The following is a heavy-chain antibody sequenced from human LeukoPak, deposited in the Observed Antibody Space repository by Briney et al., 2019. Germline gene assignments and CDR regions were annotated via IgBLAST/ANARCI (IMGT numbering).Heavy chain of an antibody. Sequence: GGSLRLSCAASGFSVSSNCMSWVRQAPGKGLECVSVIYSGENTYYTDSVKGRFTISRDNSKNTLYLQMNSLRVEDTAVYFCATGYSSSSFYFNYWGQGSLVTVSS. CDR3: ATGYSSSSFYFNY. V-gene: IGHV3-53*01. CDR1: GFSVSSNC. J-gene: IGHJ4*02. CDR2: IYSGENT. D-gene: IGHD6-13*01.